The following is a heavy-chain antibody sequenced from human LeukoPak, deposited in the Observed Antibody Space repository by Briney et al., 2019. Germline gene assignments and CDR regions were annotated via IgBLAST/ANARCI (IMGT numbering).Heavy chain of an antibody. V-gene: IGHV1-2*06. J-gene: IGHJ4*02. D-gene: IGHD1-26*01. CDR3: AIAGGAATLFDY. Sequence: EATLKVSCKASGYTFTGYYMHWVRQAPGQGLEWMGRINPNSGGTNYAQKFQGRVTMTRDTSISTAYMELSRLRSDDTAVYYCAIAGGAATLFDYWGQGTLVIVSS. CDR1: GYTFTGYY. CDR2: INPNSGGT.